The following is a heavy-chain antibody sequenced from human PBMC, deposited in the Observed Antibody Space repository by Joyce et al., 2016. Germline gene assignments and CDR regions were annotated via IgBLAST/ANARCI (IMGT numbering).Heavy chain of an antibody. Sequence: QEQLEESGGGVVHPGTSLRLSCTSSGSIFSGYARNLVRKATGKGLEWVAIISYDGPNKFYADSVRGRFTRSRDNYKNTLFLQMNSLTIEDAGVYYCARRSGIPAGRRPGAFDMWGQGTVVTVSS. J-gene: IGHJ3*02. CDR3: ARRSGIPAGRRPGAFDM. V-gene: IGHV3-30*04. D-gene: IGHD6-13*01. CDR1: GSIFSGYA. CDR2: ISYDGPNK.